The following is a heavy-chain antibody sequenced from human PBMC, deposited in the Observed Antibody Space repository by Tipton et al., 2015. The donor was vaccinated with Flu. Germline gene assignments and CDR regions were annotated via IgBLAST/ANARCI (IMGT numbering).Heavy chain of an antibody. CDR3: VRQNCGGDCFPDY. Sequence: QLVQSGAEVKKPGESLKISCKASGSSFSSYWIAWVRQMPGKGLEWMGIIYPDDSDTKYSPSFHGQVTFSADKSANAAYLQWSSLKASDTATYFCVRQNCGGDCFPDYWGQGTLVTASS. CDR2: IYPDDSDT. D-gene: IGHD2-21*02. J-gene: IGHJ4*02. V-gene: IGHV5-51*01. CDR1: GSSFSSYW.